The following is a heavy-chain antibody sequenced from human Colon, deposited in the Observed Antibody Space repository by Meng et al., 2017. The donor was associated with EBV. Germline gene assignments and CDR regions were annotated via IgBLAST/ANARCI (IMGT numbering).Heavy chain of an antibody. D-gene: IGHD5-18*01. J-gene: IGHJ2*01. Sequence: RGLGPGLVKLSQTLSLTGTVSGGSISSGDYYWSWIRKPPGKGLEWIGHIYYSGSTSYNPSLKSRVTISVDTSNNQFSLKLSSVTAADTAVYYCARVGWRQWSFDLWGRSTLVTVSS. CDR1: GGSISSGDYY. V-gene: IGHV4-30-4*01. CDR3: ARVGWRQWSFDL. CDR2: IYYSGST.